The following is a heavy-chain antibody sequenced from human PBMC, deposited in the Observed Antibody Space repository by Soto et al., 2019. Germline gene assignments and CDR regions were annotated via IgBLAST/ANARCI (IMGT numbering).Heavy chain of an antibody. CDR3: ARDPRYCSGGSCFPDHFDY. V-gene: IGHV4-31*03. J-gene: IGHJ4*02. Sequence: QVQLQESGPGLVKPSQTLSLTCTVSGGSISSGGYYWSWIRQHPGKGLEWIGYIYYSGSTYYNPSLKSRVTISVDTSKNHFSLKLSSVTAADTAVYYCARDPRYCSGGSCFPDHFDYWGQGTLVTVSS. CDR1: GGSISSGGYY. CDR2: IYYSGST. D-gene: IGHD2-15*01.